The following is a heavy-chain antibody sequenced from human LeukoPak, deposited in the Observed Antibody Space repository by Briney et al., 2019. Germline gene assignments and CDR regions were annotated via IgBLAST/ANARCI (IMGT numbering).Heavy chain of an antibody. Sequence: PSETLSLSCTVSGGSISSSSFYWGWIRQPPGKGLEWIGNIYYSGTTYYNPSLRSRVTISVDTSKNQFSLKLSSVTAADTAVYYCARPPSWDWYFGIWGRGTLVTVSS. J-gene: IGHJ2*01. V-gene: IGHV4-39*01. CDR3: ARPPSWDWYFGI. CDR1: GGSISSSSFY. CDR2: IYYSGTT. D-gene: IGHD2-2*01.